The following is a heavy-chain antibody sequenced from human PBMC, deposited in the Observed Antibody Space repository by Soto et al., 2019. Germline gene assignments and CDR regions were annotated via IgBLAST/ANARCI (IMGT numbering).Heavy chain of an antibody. CDR3: VKEATVEVAHHFDY. Sequence: QVHLLESGGGVVQPGRSLRLSCAASGFTFSKYGMQWFRQAPGKGLEWVAVVSHDGRTVFYADSVKGRFIISRDNSENTVFLQMNSLSPEDTAVYYCVKEATVEVAHHFDYWGQGTVVTVSS. V-gene: IGHV3-30*18. J-gene: IGHJ4*02. CDR1: GFTFSKYG. D-gene: IGHD4-4*01. CDR2: VSHDGRTV.